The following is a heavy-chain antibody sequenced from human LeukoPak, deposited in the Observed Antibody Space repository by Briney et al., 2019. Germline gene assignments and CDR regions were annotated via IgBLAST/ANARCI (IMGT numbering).Heavy chain of an antibody. CDR2: IDPSDSYT. D-gene: IGHD3-22*01. CDR3: ARSSSPKLRYDSSLIDY. CDR1: GYSFTSYW. Sequence: PGGSLRLSCKGSGYSFTSYWISWVRQMPGKGLEWMGRIDPSDSYTNYSPSFQGHVAISADKSISTAYLQWSSLKASDTAMYYCARSSSPKLRYDSSLIDYWGQGTLVTVSS. V-gene: IGHV5-10-1*01. J-gene: IGHJ4*02.